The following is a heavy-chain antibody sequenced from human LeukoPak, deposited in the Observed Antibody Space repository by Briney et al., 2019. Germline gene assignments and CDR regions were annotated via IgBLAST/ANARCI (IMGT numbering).Heavy chain of an antibody. CDR2: IFHSGTT. CDR3: ARLRLSGGSFSVGWFDP. CDR1: DEVITSNNW. D-gene: IGHD1-26*01. J-gene: IGHJ5*02. V-gene: IGHV4-4*02. Sequence: PSETLSLTCTVSDEVITSNNWWSWVRQSPGKGLEWIGEIFHSGTTRYKASLESRVTMLLDKSKNQFSLRLNSVTAADTAVYFCARLRLSGGSFSVGWFDPWGQGIQVTVSS.